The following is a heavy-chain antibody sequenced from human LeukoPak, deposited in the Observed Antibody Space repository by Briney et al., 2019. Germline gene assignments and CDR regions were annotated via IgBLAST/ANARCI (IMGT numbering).Heavy chain of an antibody. Sequence: RGSLRLSCAASGFTFSSYDMHWVRQATGKGLEWVSAIGTAGDTYYPGSVKGRFTISRENAKNSLYLQMNSLRAGDTAVYYCARGRSSGNPHDAFDIWGQGTMVTVSS. CDR2: IGTAGDT. V-gene: IGHV3-13*01. J-gene: IGHJ3*02. CDR3: ARGRSSGNPHDAFDI. D-gene: IGHD3-22*01. CDR1: GFTFSSYD.